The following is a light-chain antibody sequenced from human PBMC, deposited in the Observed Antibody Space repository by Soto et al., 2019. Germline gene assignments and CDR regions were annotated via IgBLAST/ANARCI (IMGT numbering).Light chain of an antibody. CDR1: GSDVGGYNY. Sequence: ALTQPASVSGSPGQSITISCTGTGSDVGGYNYVSWYQQHPGKAPKVMIYDVSNRPSGVSNRFSGSKSGNTASLTISGLQAEDEAVYYCSSYTSASTPLVFGGGTKLTVL. J-gene: IGLJ2*01. CDR2: DVS. V-gene: IGLV2-14*01. CDR3: SSYTSASTPLV.